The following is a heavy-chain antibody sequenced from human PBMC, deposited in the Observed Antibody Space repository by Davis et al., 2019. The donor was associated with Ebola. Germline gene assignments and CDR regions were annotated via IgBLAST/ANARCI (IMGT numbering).Heavy chain of an antibody. CDR3: ARESPKTGSYYKPDDAFDV. J-gene: IGHJ3*01. CDR1: GFTFSDYY. CDR2: ISSSGSTI. V-gene: IGHV3-11*04. D-gene: IGHD1-26*01. Sequence: GESLKISCAASGFTFSDYYMSWIRQAPGKGLEWVSYISSSGSTIYYADSVKGRFTIFRDNSKNALYLQMSSLRDGDTAVYYCARESPKTGSYYKPDDAFDVWGQGTVVTVSP.